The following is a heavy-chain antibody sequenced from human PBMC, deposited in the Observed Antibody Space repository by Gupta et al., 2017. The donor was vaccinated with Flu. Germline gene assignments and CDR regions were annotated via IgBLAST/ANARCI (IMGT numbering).Heavy chain of an antibody. D-gene: IGHD3-3*01. Sequence: QVHLVESGGGLVRPGGSLRLSCAASGFPFSDYYMSWIRQAPGKGLEWVSYINPTGSNIYDADSVKGRFTISRDNAKNSLYLQMNSLRAEDSAVYYCANHNQPAVYDFWTKGLDVWGHGTTVTVSS. J-gene: IGHJ6*02. CDR3: ANHNQPAVYDFWTKGLDV. CDR2: INPTGSNI. CDR1: GFPFSDYY. V-gene: IGHV3-11*01.